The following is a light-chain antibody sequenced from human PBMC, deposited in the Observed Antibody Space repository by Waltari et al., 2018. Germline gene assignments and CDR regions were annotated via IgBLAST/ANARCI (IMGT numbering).Light chain of an antibody. CDR2: RHN. CDR1: SSNIGINS. Sequence: QSVLTQPPSASGPPGQTVTISCSGSSSNIGINSVYWYQQFPGTAPKLLIYRHNQRPSGVPDRFSGSKSGTSASLAISGLRSEDGADYYCAAWDDSLSGWVFGGGTKLTVL. V-gene: IGLV1-47*01. CDR3: AAWDDSLSGWV. J-gene: IGLJ3*02.